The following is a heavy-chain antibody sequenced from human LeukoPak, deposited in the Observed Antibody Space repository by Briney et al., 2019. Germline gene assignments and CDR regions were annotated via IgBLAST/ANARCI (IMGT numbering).Heavy chain of an antibody. J-gene: IGHJ4*02. D-gene: IGHD4-17*01. Sequence: PGRSLRLPCAASGFTFSSYGMHWVRQAPGKGLEWVALISYDGSNTYYADSVKGRFTISRDNSKNTLFLQMNSLRAEDTAVYYCAKAESTVITHLDYWGQGTLVTVSS. CDR1: GFTFSSYG. CDR3: AKAESTVITHLDY. V-gene: IGHV3-30*18. CDR2: ISYDGSNT.